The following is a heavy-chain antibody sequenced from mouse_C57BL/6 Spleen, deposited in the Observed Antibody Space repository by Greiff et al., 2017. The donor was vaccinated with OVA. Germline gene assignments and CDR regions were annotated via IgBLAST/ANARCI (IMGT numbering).Heavy chain of an antibody. Sequence: VQLQQSGAELVRPGASVTLSCKASGYTFTDYEMHWVKQTPVHGLEWIGAIDPETGGTAYNQKFKGKAILTADKSSSTAYMELRSLTSEDSAVYYCTRFSYYYGDYWGQGTTLTVSS. CDR1: GYTFTDYE. CDR3: TRFSYYYGDY. CDR2: IDPETGGT. D-gene: IGHD1-1*01. J-gene: IGHJ2*01. V-gene: IGHV1-15*01.